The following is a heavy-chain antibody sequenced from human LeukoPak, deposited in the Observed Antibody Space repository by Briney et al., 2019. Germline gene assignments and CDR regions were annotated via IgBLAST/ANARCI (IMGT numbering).Heavy chain of an antibody. CDR3: ARDLPGQYGFDI. CDR1: GGSISSGSYY. D-gene: IGHD1-14*01. Sequence: KPSETLSLTCIVSGGSISSGSYYWSWIRQPAGKGLEWIGRVFTSGSTDYNPSFKSRVTISVDTSKKQVSLRLSSVTAADTAVYYCARDLPGQYGFDIWGQGTMVTVSS. V-gene: IGHV4-61*02. J-gene: IGHJ3*02. CDR2: VFTSGST.